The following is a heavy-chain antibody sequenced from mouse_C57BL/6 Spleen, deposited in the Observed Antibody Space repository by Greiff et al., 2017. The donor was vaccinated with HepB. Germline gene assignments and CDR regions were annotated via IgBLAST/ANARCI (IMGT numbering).Heavy chain of an antibody. V-gene: IGHV5-17*01. CDR3: ARDDYDEVPY. D-gene: IGHD2-4*01. CDR1: GFTFSDYG. Sequence: DVMLVESGGGLVKPGGSLKLSCAASGFTFSDYGMHWVRQAPEKGLEWVAYISSGSSTIYYADTVKGRFTISRDNAKNTLFLQTTSLRSEDTAMYYCARDDYDEVPYWGQGTLVTVSA. J-gene: IGHJ3*01. CDR2: ISSGSSTI.